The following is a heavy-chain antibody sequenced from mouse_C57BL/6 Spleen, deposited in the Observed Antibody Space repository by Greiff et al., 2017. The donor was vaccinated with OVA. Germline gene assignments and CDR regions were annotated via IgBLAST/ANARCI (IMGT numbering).Heavy chain of an antibody. V-gene: IGHV1-9*01. Sequence: VQLQQSGAELMKPGASVKISCKATGYTFTGYWIGWVKQRPGHGLEWIGEILPGSGSTNYNEKFKGKATFTADTSSNTAYMHLSSLTTEDSAIYYCASGGYSIAYWGQGTLVTVSA. CDR2: ILPGSGST. D-gene: IGHD2-3*01. CDR1: GYTFTGYW. CDR3: ASGGYSIAY. J-gene: IGHJ3*01.